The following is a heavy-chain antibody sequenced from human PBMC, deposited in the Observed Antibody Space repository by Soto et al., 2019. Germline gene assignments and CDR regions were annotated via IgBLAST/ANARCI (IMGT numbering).Heavy chain of an antibody. CDR3: ARRYASSHDVDY. D-gene: IGHD6-13*01. CDR2: INHSGST. J-gene: IGHJ4*02. V-gene: IGHV4-34*01. CDR1: GGSFSGYY. Sequence: PSETLSLTCAVYGGSFSGYYWSWIRQPPGKGLEWIGEINHSGSTNYNPSLKSRVTISVDTSKNQFSLKLSSVTAADTAVYYCARRYASSHDVDYWGQGPLVTVSS.